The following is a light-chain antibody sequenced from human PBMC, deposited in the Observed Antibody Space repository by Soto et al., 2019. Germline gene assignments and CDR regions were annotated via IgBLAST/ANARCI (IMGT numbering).Light chain of an antibody. Sequence: DIQMTQSPSSLSASVGDRVTITCQASQDINKYLNWYQQKPGKAPKVLFYDASNSETGVPSRFSGSGSGTDFTFTISSLQPEDFATYYCQQYDNVLFTSTFGQGTKVEMK. V-gene: IGKV1-33*01. CDR1: QDINKY. J-gene: IGKJ2*01. CDR2: DAS. CDR3: QQYDNVLFTST.